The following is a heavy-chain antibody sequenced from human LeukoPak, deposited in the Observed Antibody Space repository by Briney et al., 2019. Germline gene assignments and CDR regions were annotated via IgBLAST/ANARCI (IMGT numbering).Heavy chain of an antibody. Sequence: PSQTLSLTCTVSRCSIISGDSYWTWIRQPPGEGLQWVGYIYYSGSTFYNPSLQSRVAMSIDKSNNRFSLKLNSVTAADTAVYYCVRDSGNYFDLWGHGSLVTVSS. D-gene: IGHD3-10*01. CDR1: RCSIISGDSY. CDR2: IYYSGST. V-gene: IGHV4-30-4*08. J-gene: IGHJ2*01. CDR3: VRDSGNYFDL.